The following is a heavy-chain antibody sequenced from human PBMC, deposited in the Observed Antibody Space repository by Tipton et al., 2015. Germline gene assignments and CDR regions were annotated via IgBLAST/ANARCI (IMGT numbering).Heavy chain of an antibody. CDR3: ARGYYYASGGYFGGYYFDY. Sequence: TLSLTCTVSGGSVSSGSYYWSWIRQPPGKGLEWIGYISYSGSTNYNPSLKSRVTMSMDTSKKQFSLKLSSVTAADAAVYYCARGYYYASGGYFGGYYFDYWGQGTLVTVSS. J-gene: IGHJ4*02. CDR2: ISYSGST. D-gene: IGHD3-10*01. V-gene: IGHV4-61*01. CDR1: GGSVSSGSYY.